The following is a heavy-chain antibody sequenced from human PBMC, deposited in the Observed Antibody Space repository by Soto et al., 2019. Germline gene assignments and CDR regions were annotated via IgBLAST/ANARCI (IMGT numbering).Heavy chain of an antibody. CDR1: GFTFSSYG. CDR3: AREEVRYNWKLYYYYGMDV. V-gene: IGHV3-33*01. Sequence: GGSLRLSCAASGFTFSSYGMHWVRQAPGKGLEWVAVIWYDGSNKYYADSVKGRFTISRDNSKNTLYLQMNSLRAEDTAVYYCAREEVRYNWKLYYYYGMDVWGQGTTVTVSS. D-gene: IGHD1-20*01. J-gene: IGHJ6*02. CDR2: IWYDGSNK.